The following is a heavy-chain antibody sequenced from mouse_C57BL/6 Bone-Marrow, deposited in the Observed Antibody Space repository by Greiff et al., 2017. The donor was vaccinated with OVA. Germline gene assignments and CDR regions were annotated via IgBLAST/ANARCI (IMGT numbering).Heavy chain of an antibody. V-gene: IGHV1-75*01. Sequence: QVQLQQSGPELVKPGASVKISCKASGYTFTDYYIHWVKQRPGQGLEWIGWIFPGSGSTYYNEKFKGKATLTVDKSSSTAYMLLSSLTSADSAVDFCARPYITTVRYLDVWGTGTTVTVSS. CDR2: IFPGSGST. CDR1: GYTFTDYY. J-gene: IGHJ1*03. CDR3: ARPYITTVRYLDV. D-gene: IGHD1-1*01.